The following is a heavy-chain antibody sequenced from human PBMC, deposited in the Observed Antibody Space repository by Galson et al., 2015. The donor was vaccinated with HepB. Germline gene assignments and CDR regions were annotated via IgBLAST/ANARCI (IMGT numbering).Heavy chain of an antibody. CDR2: IRSKANSYAT. CDR1: GFTFSGSA. J-gene: IGHJ6*03. Sequence: SLRLSCAASGFTFSGSAMHWVRQASGKGLEWVGRIRSKANSYATAYAASVKGRFTISRDDSKNTAYLQMNSLKTEDTAVYYCTSSSGWYGYYYYYMDVWGKGTTVTVSS. D-gene: IGHD6-19*01. V-gene: IGHV3-73*01. CDR3: TSSSGWYGYYYYYMDV.